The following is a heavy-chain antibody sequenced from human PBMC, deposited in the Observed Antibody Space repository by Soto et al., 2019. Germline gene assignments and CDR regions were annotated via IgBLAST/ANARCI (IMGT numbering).Heavy chain of an antibody. D-gene: IGHD6-6*01. Sequence: SLRLSCAASGFTFSSYAMHWVRQAPGKGLEWVAVISYDGSNKYYADSVKGRFTISRDNSKNTLYLQMNSLRAEDTAVYYCARDPAEYSSSSSWFDPWGQGTLVTVSS. J-gene: IGHJ5*02. V-gene: IGHV3-30-3*01. CDR2: ISYDGSNK. CDR1: GFTFSSYA. CDR3: ARDPAEYSSSSSWFDP.